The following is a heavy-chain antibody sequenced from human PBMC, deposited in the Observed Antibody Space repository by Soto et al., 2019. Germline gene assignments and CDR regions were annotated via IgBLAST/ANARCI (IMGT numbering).Heavy chain of an antibody. CDR2: ISYDGSNK. Sequence: QVQLVESGGGVVQPGRSLRLSCAASGFTFSSYAMHWVRQAPGKGLEWVAVISYDGSNKYYADSVKGRFTISRDNSKNTLYLQMNSLRAEDTAVYYCARDRGMIVHDAFDIWGQGTMVTVSS. CDR3: ARDRGMIVHDAFDI. J-gene: IGHJ3*02. CDR1: GFTFSSYA. D-gene: IGHD3-22*01. V-gene: IGHV3-30-3*01.